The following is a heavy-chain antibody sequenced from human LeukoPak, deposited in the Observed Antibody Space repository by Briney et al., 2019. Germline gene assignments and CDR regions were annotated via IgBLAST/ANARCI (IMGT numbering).Heavy chain of an antibody. J-gene: IGHJ4*02. CDR1: GFTFSSYW. V-gene: IGHV3-33*08. D-gene: IGHD1-7*01. Sequence: PGGSLRLSCGASGFTFSSYWMHWVRQAPGKGLEWVAVIWYDGSNKYYADSVKGRFTISRDNSKNTLYLQMNSLRAEDTAVYYCARDFRKTGTTGSVYWGQGTLVTVSS. CDR3: ARDFRKTGTTGSVY. CDR2: IWYDGSNK.